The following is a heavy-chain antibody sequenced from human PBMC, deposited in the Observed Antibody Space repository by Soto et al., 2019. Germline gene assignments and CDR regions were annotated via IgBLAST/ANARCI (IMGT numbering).Heavy chain of an antibody. D-gene: IGHD6-6*01. CDR3: AREQVIEARSVYYYYGMDV. Sequence: YRSCSSISPSFYFADSVKGRFTISRDNAKNSLYLQMNSLRDEDTAVYYCAREQVIEARSVYYYYGMDVWGQGTTVTVSS. J-gene: IGHJ6*02. CDR2: RSCSSISPSF. V-gene: IGHV3-48*02.